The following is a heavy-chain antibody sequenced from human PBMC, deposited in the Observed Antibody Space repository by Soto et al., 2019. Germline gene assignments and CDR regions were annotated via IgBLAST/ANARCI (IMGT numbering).Heavy chain of an antibody. D-gene: IGHD3-9*01. J-gene: IGHJ5*02. V-gene: IGHV4-34*01. CDR3: ARGWSGLVIIRFDP. CDR1: GGPFSGYY. CDR2: VNHSGST. Sequence: SETLSLTCAVYGGPFSGYYLSWIRQPPGKGLEWIGEVNHSGSTNYNPSLKSRVTISVDTSKNQFSLKLSSVTAADTAVYYCARGWSGLVIIRFDPWGQGTLVTVYS.